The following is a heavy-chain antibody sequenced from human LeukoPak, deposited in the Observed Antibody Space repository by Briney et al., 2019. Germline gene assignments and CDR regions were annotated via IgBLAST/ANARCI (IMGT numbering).Heavy chain of an antibody. CDR2: TYYSGST. Sequence: PETLSLTCTVSAGSLSTSSYYWGWIRQPPGRGLEWTGCTYYSGSTYYNASLKSRVTISVDTSKNQFSLKLSSVTAADTAVYYCARLIPYDSSGYPLNWFDPWGQGTLVTVSS. CDR3: ARLIPYDSSGYPLNWFDP. CDR1: AGSLSTSSYY. V-gene: IGHV4-39*01. J-gene: IGHJ5*02. D-gene: IGHD3-22*01.